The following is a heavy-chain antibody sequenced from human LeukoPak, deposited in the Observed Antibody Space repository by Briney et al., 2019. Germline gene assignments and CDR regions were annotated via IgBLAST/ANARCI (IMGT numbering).Heavy chain of an antibody. D-gene: IGHD6-13*01. V-gene: IGHV4-59*01. CDR3: ARGPIWTAAAVRGNYYYMDV. CDR1: GGSISSYY. J-gene: IGHJ6*03. CDR2: IYYSGST. Sequence: SETLSLTCTVSGGSISSYYWSWIRQPPGKGLEWIGYIYYSGSTNYNPSLKSRVTISVDTSKNQFSLKLSSVTAADTAAYYCARGPIWTAAAVRGNYYYMDVWGKGTTVTVSS.